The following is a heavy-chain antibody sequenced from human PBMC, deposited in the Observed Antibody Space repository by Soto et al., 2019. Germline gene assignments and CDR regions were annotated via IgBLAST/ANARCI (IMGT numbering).Heavy chain of an antibody. J-gene: IGHJ4*02. D-gene: IGHD6-13*01. V-gene: IGHV3-30*18. CDR3: AKDLSEYSSSWTYYFDY. CDR2: ISYDGSNK. CDR1: GFTFSSYG. Sequence: QVQLVESGGGVVQPGRSLRLSCAASGFTFSSYGMHWVRQAPGKGLEWVAVISYDGSNKYYADSVKGRFTISRDNSKNTLYLQMNRLRAEDTAVYYCAKDLSEYSSSWTYYFDYWGQGTLVTVSS.